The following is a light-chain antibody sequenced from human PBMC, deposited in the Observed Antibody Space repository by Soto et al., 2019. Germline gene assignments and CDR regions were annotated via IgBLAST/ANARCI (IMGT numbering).Light chain of an antibody. J-gene: IGKJ1*01. CDR3: QQYDSPPWT. CDR1: QSVSSNF. Sequence: IVMSHSPATLSVYKGERATLSCRASQSVSSNFLGWYQQKFGQAPRLVIHSASSRATGIPDRFSGSGSGTDFTLTISRLEPEDFAVYYCQQYDSPPWTFGQGSKVDIK. CDR2: SAS. V-gene: IGKV3-20*01.